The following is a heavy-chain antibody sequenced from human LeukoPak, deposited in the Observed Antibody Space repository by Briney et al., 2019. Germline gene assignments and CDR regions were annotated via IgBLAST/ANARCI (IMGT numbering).Heavy chain of an antibody. D-gene: IGHD2-15*01. CDR2: IYYSGST. J-gene: IGHJ4*02. CDR1: GGSISSYY. V-gene: IGHV4-59*01. CDR3: ARVGGIVDY. Sequence: SETLSLTYTVSGGSISSYYWSWIRQPPGKGLEWIGYIYYSGSTNYNPSLKSRVTISVDTSKNQFSLKLSSVTAADTAVYYCARVGGIVDYWGQGTLVTVSS.